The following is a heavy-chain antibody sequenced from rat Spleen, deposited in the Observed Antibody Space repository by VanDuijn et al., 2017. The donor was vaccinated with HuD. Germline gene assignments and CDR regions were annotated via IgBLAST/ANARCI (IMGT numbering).Heavy chain of an antibody. D-gene: IGHD1-10*01. CDR2: IKAKSKNYAT. J-gene: IGHJ3*01. CDR1: GFTFSTAW. CDR3: AFNNYDWFAY. Sequence: EVQVLESGGGLVQPGNSLKLSCATSGFTFSTAWMYWYRQFPEKRLEWVARIKAKSKNYATDYTESVKGRFTISRDDSKSSIYLQMNNLKEEDTAIYYGAFNNYDWFAYWGQGTLVTVSS. V-gene: IGHV6-6*01.